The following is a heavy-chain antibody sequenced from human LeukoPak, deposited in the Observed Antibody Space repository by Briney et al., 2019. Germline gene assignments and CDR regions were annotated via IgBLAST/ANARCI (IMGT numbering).Heavy chain of an antibody. J-gene: IGHJ4*02. D-gene: IGHD3-22*01. CDR3: ASGYDNSGYYYVPDY. CDR1: GGSISSSSYY. V-gene: IGHV4-39*01. Sequence: SETLSLTCTVSGGSISSSSYYWGWIRQPPGKGLEWIGNIYYSGSTYYNPSLKSRVTISVDTSKNQFSLKLSSVTAADTAVYYCASGYDNSGYYYVPDYWGQGTLVTVFS. CDR2: IYYSGST.